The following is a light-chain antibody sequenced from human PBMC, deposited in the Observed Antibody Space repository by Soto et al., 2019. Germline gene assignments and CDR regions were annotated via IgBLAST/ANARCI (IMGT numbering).Light chain of an antibody. Sequence: QSALTQPASVSGSPGQSITISCTGTSSDVGAYNYVSWYQQHPGKAPKLMIYDVSNRPSGVSNRFSGSKSGNTASLTISGLQAEDEAYYYCYSYTTRSTRVFGGGTKLTVL. CDR2: DVS. CDR3: YSYTTRSTRV. V-gene: IGLV2-14*01. CDR1: SSDVGAYNY. J-gene: IGLJ2*01.